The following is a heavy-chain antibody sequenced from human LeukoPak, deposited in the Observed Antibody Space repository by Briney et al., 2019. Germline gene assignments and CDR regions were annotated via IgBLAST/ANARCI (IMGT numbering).Heavy chain of an antibody. Sequence: PSETLSLTCAVSGYSISSGYYWGWIRQPPGKGLEWIGSIYHSGSTYYNPSLKSRVTISVDTSKNQFSLKLSSVTAADTAVYYCASQEIVVVPAAILGIGAFDIWGQGTMVTVSS. D-gene: IGHD2-2*02. V-gene: IGHV4-38-2*01. CDR2: IYHSGST. J-gene: IGHJ3*02. CDR3: ASQEIVVVPAAILGIGAFDI. CDR1: GYSISSGYY.